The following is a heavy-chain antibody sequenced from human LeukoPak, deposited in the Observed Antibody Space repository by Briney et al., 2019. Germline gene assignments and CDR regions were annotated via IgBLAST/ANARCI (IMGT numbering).Heavy chain of an antibody. CDR2: ISSRGSSI. Sequence: GGSLRLSCATSGFTLSSYNMNWVRQAPGKGLEWVSYISSRGSSIQYADSVKGRFTISRDNAKNSLYLQMDSLRDDDTAVYYCARTYNSGWYFDYWGQGTLVTVSS. V-gene: IGHV3-48*02. D-gene: IGHD6-19*01. J-gene: IGHJ4*02. CDR3: ARTYNSGWYFDY. CDR1: GFTLSSYN.